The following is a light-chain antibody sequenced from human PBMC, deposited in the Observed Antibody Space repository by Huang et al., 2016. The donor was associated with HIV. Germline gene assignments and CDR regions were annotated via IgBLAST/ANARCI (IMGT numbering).Light chain of an antibody. J-gene: IGKJ1*01. Sequence: DIQMTQSPSSLSASVGDRVTITCRAGQSFRTYLKWYQQKPGNAPKVLIFAASSLQSGVPSRCSGRGSGTNFTLTINSLQPEDCATYYCQQSFSTPWTFGQGTKVEVK. V-gene: IGKV1-39*01. CDR1: QSFRTY. CDR2: AAS. CDR3: QQSFSTPWT.